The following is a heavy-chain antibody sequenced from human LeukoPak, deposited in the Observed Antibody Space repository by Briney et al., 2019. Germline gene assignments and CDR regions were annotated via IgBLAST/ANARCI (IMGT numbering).Heavy chain of an antibody. D-gene: IGHD3-22*01. J-gene: IGHJ4*02. CDR1: GASISSDAYF. CDR2: IYYTGNT. CDR3: AGGPAYLDSVPDS. Sequence: SETLSLTCTVSGASISSDAYFWSWIRQHPGKGLEWLGYIYYTGNTAPNPSLRSRLTISRDTSKNQFSLSLTSVTAADTAVYYCAGGPAYLDSVPDSWGLGTLVTVSS. V-gene: IGHV4-31*03.